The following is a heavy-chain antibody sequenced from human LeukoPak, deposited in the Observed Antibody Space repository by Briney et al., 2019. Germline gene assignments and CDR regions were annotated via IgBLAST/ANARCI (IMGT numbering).Heavy chain of an antibody. CDR1: GGSFSGYY. CDR2: INHSGST. Sequence: PSETLSLTCAVYGGSFSGYYWSWIRQPPGKGLEWIGEINHSGSTNYTPSLKSRVPISVDTSKNQFSLKLSSVTAADTAVYYCARGRKVRGVIITDWGRGTLVTVSS. CDR3: ARGRKVRGVIITD. J-gene: IGHJ4*02. D-gene: IGHD3-10*01. V-gene: IGHV4-34*01.